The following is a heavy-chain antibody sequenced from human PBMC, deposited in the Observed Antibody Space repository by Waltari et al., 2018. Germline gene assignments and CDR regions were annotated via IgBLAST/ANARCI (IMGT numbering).Heavy chain of an antibody. Sequence: QVQLVQSGAEVKKPGASVKVSCKASGYTFTSYDLNWVRQATGHGLEWIGWMNPNSGNTGYAQKFQGRVTITRNTSISTAYMELSSLRSEDTAVYYCARMEWERGAFDIWGQGTMVTVSS. CDR3: ARMEWERGAFDI. CDR2: MNPNSGNT. J-gene: IGHJ3*02. CDR1: GYTFTSYD. D-gene: IGHD1-26*01. V-gene: IGHV1-8*03.